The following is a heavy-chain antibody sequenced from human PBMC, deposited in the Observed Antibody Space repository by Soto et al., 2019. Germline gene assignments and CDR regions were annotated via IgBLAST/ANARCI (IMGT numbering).Heavy chain of an antibody. J-gene: IGHJ4*02. Sequence: QVQLVESGGGVVQPGRSLRLSCAASGFTFSSYGMHWVRQAPGKGLEWVAVISYDGSNKYYADSVKGRFTISRDNSKNTLYLQMNSLRAEDTAVYYCAKDRFRIGVAAPFDYGGQGTLVTVSS. D-gene: IGHD6-19*01. CDR2: ISYDGSNK. CDR1: GFTFSSYG. V-gene: IGHV3-30*18. CDR3: AKDRFRIGVAAPFDY.